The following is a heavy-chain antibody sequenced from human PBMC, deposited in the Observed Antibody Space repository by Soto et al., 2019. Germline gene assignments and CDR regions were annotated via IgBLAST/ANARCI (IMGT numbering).Heavy chain of an antibody. J-gene: IGHJ5*02. V-gene: IGHV4-34*01. Sequence: QVQLQQWGAGLLKPSETLSLTCAVYGGSFSGYYWSWIRQPPGKGLEWIGEINHSGSTNYNPSLKSRVTISVHTSKNQFSLKLSSVTAADTAVYYCARGGTNWRYFDWALRGRYWFDPWGQGTLVTVSS. CDR3: ARGGTNWRYFDWALRGRYWFDP. D-gene: IGHD3-9*01. CDR1: GGSFSGYY. CDR2: INHSGST.